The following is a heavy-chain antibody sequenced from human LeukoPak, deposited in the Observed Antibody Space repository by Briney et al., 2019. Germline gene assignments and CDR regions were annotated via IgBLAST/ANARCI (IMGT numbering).Heavy chain of an antibody. D-gene: IGHD1-26*01. CDR3: ARRGASTGAFDY. CDR1: TFTFSSYS. J-gene: IGHJ4*02. Sequence: GGSLRLSCAASTFTFSSYSMNWVRQAPWKGLECVSSISSSNNYIYYADSVKGRFTISRYNAKNTLYLKMNSLRTEDTAVYYCARRGASTGAFDYWGQGTLVTVSS. CDR2: ISSSNNYI. V-gene: IGHV3-21*01.